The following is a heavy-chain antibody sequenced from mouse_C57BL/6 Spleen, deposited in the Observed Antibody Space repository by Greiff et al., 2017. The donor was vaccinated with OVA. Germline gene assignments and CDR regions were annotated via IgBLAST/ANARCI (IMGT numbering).Heavy chain of an antibody. CDR3: ARGYYGSSYWYFDV. D-gene: IGHD1-1*01. V-gene: IGHV1-47*01. CDR2: FHPYNDDT. Sequence: VQLQQSGAELVKPGASVKMSCKASGYTFTTYPIEWMKQNHGKSLEWIGNFHPYNDDTRYNEKFKGKATLTVEKSSSTVYLELSRLTSDDSAVYYCARGYYGSSYWYFDVWGTGTTVTVSS. J-gene: IGHJ1*03. CDR1: GYTFTTYP.